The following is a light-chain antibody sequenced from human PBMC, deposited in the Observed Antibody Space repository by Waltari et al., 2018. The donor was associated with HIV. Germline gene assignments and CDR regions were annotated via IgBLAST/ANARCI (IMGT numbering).Light chain of an antibody. CDR1: DSDFCLYNF. CDR3: ASFTGDDTLL. V-gene: IGLV2-14*03. J-gene: IGLJ3*02. Sequence: SAVTQPASVSGLPGQSITISCTGGDSDFCLYNFLSWYQQHPGRVPRLILYDVDSRPPGISDRFSGSRSGPTASLNISRLRAEDEADYYCASFTGDDTLLFGGGTKVTVL. CDR2: DVD.